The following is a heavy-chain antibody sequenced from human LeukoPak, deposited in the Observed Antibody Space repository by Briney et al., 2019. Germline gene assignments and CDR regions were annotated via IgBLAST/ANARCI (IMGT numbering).Heavy chain of an antibody. Sequence: PGGSVRLSCAASGFTFSGHWMSWVRQPPGKGLEWVANINQGGSDKYYVDSVKGRFTISRDNANNLLYLQMNSLRGEDTAVYYCTRDRSRAEDDWGQGTLVTVSS. J-gene: IGHJ4*02. D-gene: IGHD1-14*01. CDR1: GFTFSGHW. CDR2: INQGGSDK. V-gene: IGHV3-7*01. CDR3: TRDRSRAEDD.